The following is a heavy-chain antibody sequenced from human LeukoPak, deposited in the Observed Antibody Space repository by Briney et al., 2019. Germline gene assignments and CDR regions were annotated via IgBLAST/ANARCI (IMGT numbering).Heavy chain of an antibody. CDR2: ISGSGGST. CDR3: VSRAPYSSSWSHDY. V-gene: IGHV3-23*01. Sequence: GGSLRLSCAASGFTFSSYAMSWVRQAPGKGLEWVSAISGSGGSTYYADSVKGRFTISRDNSKNTLYLQMNSLRAEDTAVYYCVSRAPYSSSWSHDYWGQGTLVTVSS. D-gene: IGHD6-13*01. J-gene: IGHJ4*02. CDR1: GFTFSSYA.